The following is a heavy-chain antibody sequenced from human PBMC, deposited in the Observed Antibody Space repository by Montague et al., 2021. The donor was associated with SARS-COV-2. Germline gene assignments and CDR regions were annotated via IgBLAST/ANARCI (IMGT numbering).Heavy chain of an antibody. J-gene: IGHJ3*02. D-gene: IGHD4-17*01. CDR3: AKAYYGDYLIDAFDI. CDR1: GFTFSSYG. Sequence: SLRLSCAASGFTFSSYGMHWVRQAPGKGLEWVAGIWYDGSNKYYADSVKGRFTISRDNSKNTLYLQMNSLRAEGTAVYYCAKAYYGDYLIDAFDIWGQGTMVTVSS. CDR2: IWYDGSNK. V-gene: IGHV3-33*06.